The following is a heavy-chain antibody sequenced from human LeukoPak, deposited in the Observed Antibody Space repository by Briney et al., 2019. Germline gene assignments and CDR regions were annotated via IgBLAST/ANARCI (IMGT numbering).Heavy chain of an antibody. CDR1: GFTLSNYS. D-gene: IGHD4-17*01. Sequence: GGSLRLSCAASGFTLSNYSMNWVRQAPGKGLEWVAFISSSSSYIFYADSLKGRFTISRDNAKNSLYLQMNSLRTDDTAVYYCARDLAYGDDGLWGQGTLVTVSS. J-gene: IGHJ4*02. CDR2: ISSSSSYI. CDR3: ARDLAYGDDGL. V-gene: IGHV3-21*01.